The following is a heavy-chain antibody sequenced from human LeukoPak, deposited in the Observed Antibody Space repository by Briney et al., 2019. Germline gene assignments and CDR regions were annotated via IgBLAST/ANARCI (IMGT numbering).Heavy chain of an antibody. J-gene: IGHJ5*02. V-gene: IGHV4-34*01. CDR2: INHSGST. CDR1: GGSFCGYY. D-gene: IGHD3-16*02. CDR3: ARAPGVRGSYRFSWFDP. Sequence: PSETLSLTCAVYGGSFCGYYWSWIRQPPGKGLEWIGEINHSGSTNYNPSLKSRVTISVDTSKNQFSLKLSSVTAADTAVYYCARAPGVRGSYRFSWFDPWGQGTLVTVSS.